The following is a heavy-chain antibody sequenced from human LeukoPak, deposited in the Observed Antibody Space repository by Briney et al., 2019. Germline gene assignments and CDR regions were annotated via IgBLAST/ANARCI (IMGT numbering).Heavy chain of an antibody. CDR1: GVGFSTTW. J-gene: IGHJ4*02. CDR2: VSSDGSRT. D-gene: IGHD3-16*01. V-gene: IGHV3-74*01. Sequence: GGSLRLSCAASGVGFSTTWMHWVRQAPGKGLMWVSHVSSDGSRTYADSVKGRFTVSRDNNKDMVYLQMSSLRAEDTAVYYCATDGAYGLTHWGQGTLVTVSS. CDR3: ATDGAYGLTH.